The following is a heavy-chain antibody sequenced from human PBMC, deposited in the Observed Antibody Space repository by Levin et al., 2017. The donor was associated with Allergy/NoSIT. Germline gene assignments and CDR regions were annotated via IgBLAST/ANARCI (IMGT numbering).Heavy chain of an antibody. V-gene: IGHV3-73*01. J-gene: IGHJ6*02. CDR2: VRSKANSYAT. D-gene: IGHD2-15*01. Sequence: PGGSLRLSCAASGFTFSASAMHWVRQASGNGLEWVGRVRSKANSYATAYAASVEGRFTISRDDSKNTAYLQMNSLKIEDTAVYYCIASIRTYCSGGRCHSDYYYYGMDVWGQGTTVTVSS. CDR1: GFTFSASA. CDR3: IASIRTYCSGGRCHSDYYYYGMDV.